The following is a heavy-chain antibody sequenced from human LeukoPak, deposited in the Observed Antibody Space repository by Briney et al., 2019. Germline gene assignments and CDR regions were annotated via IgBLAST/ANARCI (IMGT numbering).Heavy chain of an antibody. CDR3: ARGYFSSSGRGMDV. CDR2: IKQDGSEN. D-gene: IGHD6-13*01. V-gene: IGHV3-7*01. Sequence: PGGSLRLSCAASGFIFSTYWMSWVRQAPGKGLEWVANIKQDGSENYYVDSVKGRFTISRDNAKNSLYLQMNSLRVEDTAVYYCARGYFSSSGRGMDVWGQGTTVTVSS. J-gene: IGHJ6*02. CDR1: GFIFSTYW.